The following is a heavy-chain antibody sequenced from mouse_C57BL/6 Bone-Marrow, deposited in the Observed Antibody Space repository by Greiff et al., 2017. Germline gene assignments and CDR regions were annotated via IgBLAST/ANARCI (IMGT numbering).Heavy chain of an antibody. D-gene: IGHD1-1*01. CDR1: GYTFTSYG. Sequence: VQLQQSGAELARPGASVKLSCKASGYTFTSYGISWVKQRTGQGLEWIGEIYPRSGNTYYNEKFTGKAKLTADKSSSTAYMELRSLTSEDSAVYFCARRDYGSRNFDYWGQGTTLTVSS. V-gene: IGHV1-81*01. CDR3: ARRDYGSRNFDY. J-gene: IGHJ2*01. CDR2: IYPRSGNT.